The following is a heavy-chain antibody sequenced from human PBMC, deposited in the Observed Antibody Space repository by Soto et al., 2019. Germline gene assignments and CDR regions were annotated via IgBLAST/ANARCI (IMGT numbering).Heavy chain of an antibody. CDR3: AKGGYYSLFDI. V-gene: IGHV3-23*01. CDR1: GFPFSSYA. J-gene: IGHJ3*02. D-gene: IGHD3-16*01. Sequence: GGSLRLSCVASGFPFSSYAMSWVRQTPGKGLEWVSGISGSGGRTYYADSVKGRFTISGDNSNNTLSLQMHILRVEDTAVYFCAKGGYYSLFDIWGQGTVVTVSS. CDR2: ISGSGGRT.